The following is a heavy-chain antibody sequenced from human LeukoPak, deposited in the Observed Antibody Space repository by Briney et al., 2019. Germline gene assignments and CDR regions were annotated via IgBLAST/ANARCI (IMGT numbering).Heavy chain of an antibody. CDR3: AREGVVNWFDP. CDR2: ISSSSSTI. D-gene: IGHD2-15*01. V-gene: IGHV3-48*01. J-gene: IGHJ5*02. Sequence: GGSLRLSCAASGFTFSSYSMNWVRQAPGKGVEWVSYISSSSSTIYYADSVKGRFTISRDNAKNSLYLQMNSLRAEDTAVYYCAREGVVNWFDPWGQGALVTVSS. CDR1: GFTFSSYS.